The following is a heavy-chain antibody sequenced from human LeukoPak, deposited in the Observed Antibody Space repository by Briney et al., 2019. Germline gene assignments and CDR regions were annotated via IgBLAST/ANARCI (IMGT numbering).Heavy chain of an antibody. CDR1: GFTFSSYA. V-gene: IGHV3-30-3*01. CDR3: AREKLDSFDY. Sequence: GGSLRLSCAASGFTFSSYAMHWVRQAPGKGLEWVAVISYDGSNKYYADSVKGRFTISRDNSKNTLYLQMNSLRAEDTAVYYCAREKLDSFDYWGQGTLVTVSS. CDR2: ISYDGSNK. D-gene: IGHD1-1*01. J-gene: IGHJ4*02.